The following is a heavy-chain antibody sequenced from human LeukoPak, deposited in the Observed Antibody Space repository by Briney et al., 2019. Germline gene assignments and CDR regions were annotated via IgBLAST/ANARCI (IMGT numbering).Heavy chain of an antibody. J-gene: IGHJ4*02. D-gene: IGHD4-23*01. V-gene: IGHV3-23*01. CDR1: GFTFSSYA. CDR3: ANLVRLYTYFDY. CDR2: ISGSGGST. Sequence: PGGSLRLSCAASGFTFSSYAMSWVRQAPGKGLEWVSAISGSGGSTYYADSVKGRFTIYRDNSKNTLYLQMNSLRAEDTAVYYCANLVRLYTYFDYWGQGTLVTVSS.